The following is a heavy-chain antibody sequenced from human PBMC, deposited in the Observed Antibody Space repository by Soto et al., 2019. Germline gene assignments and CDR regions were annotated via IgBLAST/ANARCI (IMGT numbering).Heavy chain of an antibody. CDR2: IYYSGST. D-gene: IGHD4-17*01. J-gene: IGHJ4*02. Sequence: PSETLSLTCTVSGGSISSYYWSWIRQPPGKGLEWIGYIYYSGSTNYNPSLKSRVTISVDTSKNQFSLKLSSVTAADTAVYYCASLPAPQKASMGYGDSYFDYWGQGTLVTVSS. V-gene: IGHV4-59*08. CDR1: GGSISSYY. CDR3: ASLPAPQKASMGYGDSYFDY.